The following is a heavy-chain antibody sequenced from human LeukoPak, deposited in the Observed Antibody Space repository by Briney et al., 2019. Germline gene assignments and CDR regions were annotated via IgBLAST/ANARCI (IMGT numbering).Heavy chain of an antibody. CDR2: INHSGST. V-gene: IGHV4-34*01. Sequence: SETLSLTCAVYGGSFSGYYWSWIRQPPGKGLEWIGEINHSGSTNYNPSLKSRVTISVDTSKNQFSLKLSSVTAADTAVYYCARSALKKNIAVAGTYYFDYWGQGTLVTVS. D-gene: IGHD6-19*01. J-gene: IGHJ4*02. CDR1: GGSFSGYY. CDR3: ARSALKKNIAVAGTYYFDY.